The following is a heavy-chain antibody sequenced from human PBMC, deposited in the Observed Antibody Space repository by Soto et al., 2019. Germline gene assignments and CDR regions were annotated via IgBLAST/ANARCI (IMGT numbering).Heavy chain of an antibody. CDR2: IAYDGSDI. Sequence: PGGSLRLSCVVSGFSFSSCGMPWLRQAPGKGLEWVAAIAYDGSDIHYVDSVEGRLTISRDNSKNTLYLQMNSPRPEDTAVYYCAKAGYYDTSGFYYYFHYWGQGTQVTVSS. J-gene: IGHJ4*02. D-gene: IGHD3-22*01. CDR1: GFSFSSCG. V-gene: IGHV3-30*18. CDR3: AKAGYYDTSGFYYYFHY.